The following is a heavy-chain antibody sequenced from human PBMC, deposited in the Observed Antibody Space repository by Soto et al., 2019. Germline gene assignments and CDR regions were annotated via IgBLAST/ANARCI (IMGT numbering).Heavy chain of an antibody. Sequence: GGSLRLSCAASGFSFNNFAMSWVRLAPGKGLEWVSGIRGSGGTTYYADSVKGRITISRDDSKNTLYLQINSLSAEDTALYYCAKHDSSVTSWFDFWAQGTLVTVSS. D-gene: IGHD3-22*01. J-gene: IGHJ4*02. CDR1: GFSFNNFA. V-gene: IGHV3-23*01. CDR3: AKHDSSVTSWFDF. CDR2: IRGSGGTT.